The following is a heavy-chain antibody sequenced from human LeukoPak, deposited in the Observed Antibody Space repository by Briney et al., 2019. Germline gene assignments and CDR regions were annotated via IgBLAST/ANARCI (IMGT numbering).Heavy chain of an antibody. CDR1: GGSFSGYY. D-gene: IGHD3-10*01. V-gene: IGHV4-34*01. CDR3: ARSWPGTTYFDY. J-gene: IGHJ4*02. CDR2: IYYSGST. Sequence: SETLSLTCAVYGGSFSGYYWSWIRQPPGKGLEWIGSIYYSGSTYYNPPLKSRVTISVDTSKNQFSLKLSSVTAADTAVYYCARSWPGTTYFDYWGQGTLVTVSS.